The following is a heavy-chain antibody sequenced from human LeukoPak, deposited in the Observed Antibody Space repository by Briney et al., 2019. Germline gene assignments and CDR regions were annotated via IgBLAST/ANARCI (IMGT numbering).Heavy chain of an antibody. CDR1: GGSFSGYY. J-gene: IGHJ3*02. CDR3: ARSLTTVTSPNAFDI. Sequence: SETLSLTCAVYGGSFSGYYWGWIRQPPGKGLEWIGNMSYSGSTYYNPSLTSRVIISGDTSKNQFSLKLSSVTAAETAVYYCARSLTTVTSPNAFDIWGQGTMVTVSS. V-gene: IGHV4-34*01. D-gene: IGHD4-17*01. CDR2: MSYSGST.